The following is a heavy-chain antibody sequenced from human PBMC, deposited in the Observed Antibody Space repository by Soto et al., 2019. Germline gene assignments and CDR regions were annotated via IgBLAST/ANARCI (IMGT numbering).Heavy chain of an antibody. Sequence: PSETLSLTCTVSGGSISSSSYYWGWIRQPPGKGLEWIGSIYYSGSTYYNPSLKSRVTISVDTSKNQFSLKLSSVTAADTAVYYCARQAIGYCSGGSCYGWFDPWGQGTLVTVSS. CDR3: ARQAIGYCSGGSCYGWFDP. D-gene: IGHD2-15*01. V-gene: IGHV4-39*01. J-gene: IGHJ5*02. CDR2: IYYSGST. CDR1: GGSISSSSYY.